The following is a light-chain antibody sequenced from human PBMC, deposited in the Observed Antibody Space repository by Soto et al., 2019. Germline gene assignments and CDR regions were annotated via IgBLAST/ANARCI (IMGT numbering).Light chain of an antibody. CDR2: RAS. V-gene: IGKV3-20*01. CDR1: QSVSSNY. CDR3: QQYGSSPLT. J-gene: IGKJ4*01. Sequence: EIVFTQSPGTLSLSPGERATLSCRASQSVSSNYLAWYQQKPGQAPKVLIYRASSRATGIPDRFSGSGSGTDFTLTISRLEPEDFAVDYCQQYGSSPLTFGGGTKVDIK.